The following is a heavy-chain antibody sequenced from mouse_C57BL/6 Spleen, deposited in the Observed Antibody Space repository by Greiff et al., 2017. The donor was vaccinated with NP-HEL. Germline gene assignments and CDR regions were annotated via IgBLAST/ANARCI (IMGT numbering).Heavy chain of an antibody. J-gene: IGHJ2*01. D-gene: IGHD1-1*01. Sequence: QVQLKQSGPGLVQPSQSLSITCTVSGFSLTSYGVHWVRQSPGKGLEWLGVIWSGGSTDYHAAFISRLSISKDNSKSQVFFKMNSLQADDTAIYYCARNNYGSSPDYWGQGTTLTVSS. CDR1: GFSLTSYG. V-gene: IGHV2-2*01. CDR2: IWSGGST. CDR3: ARNNYGSSPDY.